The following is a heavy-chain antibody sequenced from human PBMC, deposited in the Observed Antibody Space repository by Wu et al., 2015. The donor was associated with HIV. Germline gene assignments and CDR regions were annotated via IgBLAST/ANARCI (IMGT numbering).Heavy chain of an antibody. D-gene: IGHD3-10*01. J-gene: IGHJ6*03. CDR1: GGSISSYY. Sequence: QVQLQESGPGLVKPSETLSLTCTVSGGSISSYYWSWIRQPPGKGLEWIGYIYYSGSTNYNPSLKSRVTISVDTSKNQFSLKLSSVTAADTAFYYCARGRGDYGSGSWLDYYYYMDVWGKGTTVTVSS. V-gene: IGHV4-59*12. CDR3: ARGRGDYGSGSWLDYYYYMDV. CDR2: IYYSGST.